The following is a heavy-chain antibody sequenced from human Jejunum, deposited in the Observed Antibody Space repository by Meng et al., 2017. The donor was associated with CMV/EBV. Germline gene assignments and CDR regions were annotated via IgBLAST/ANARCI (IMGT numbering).Heavy chain of an antibody. Sequence: SGFGFRGFTMHWVRQAPGKGPEWVALISSDGRSQSYADSVKGRFSISRDDSKNTVYLQMNSLRAEDTAVYYCARDNDGSSHYSQFDYWGQGTLVTVSS. V-gene: IGHV3-30*14. J-gene: IGHJ4*02. CDR1: GFGFRGFT. CDR3: ARDNDGSSHYSQFDY. D-gene: IGHD3-22*01. CDR2: ISSDGRSQ.